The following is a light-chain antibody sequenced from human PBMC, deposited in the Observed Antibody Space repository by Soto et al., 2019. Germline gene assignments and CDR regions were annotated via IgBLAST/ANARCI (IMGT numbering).Light chain of an antibody. CDR1: SSDVGAYDR. CDR3: FSYAGISIWV. J-gene: IGLJ3*02. Sequence: QSALTQPRSVSGSPGQSVTISCTGTSSDVGAYDRVSWFQHHPGKAPKLMIYDVAKRPSGVPDRFSGSKSANTASLTISGLQAEEEADYYCFSYAGISIWVFGGGTKVTVL. CDR2: DVA. V-gene: IGLV2-11*01.